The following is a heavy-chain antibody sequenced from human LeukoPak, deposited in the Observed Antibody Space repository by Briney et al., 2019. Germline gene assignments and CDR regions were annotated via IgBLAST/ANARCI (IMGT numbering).Heavy chain of an antibody. Sequence: GGSLRLSCAASGFTFRNYGMNWVRQAPGKGLEWVSYISYTSSTIYYADSVRGRFTISRDNAKNSLYLQMNSLRAEDTAVYYCAKPDYGDYRFDYWGQGTLVTVSS. CDR3: AKPDYGDYRFDY. D-gene: IGHD4-17*01. CDR2: ISYTSSTI. V-gene: IGHV3-48*01. CDR1: GFTFRNYG. J-gene: IGHJ4*02.